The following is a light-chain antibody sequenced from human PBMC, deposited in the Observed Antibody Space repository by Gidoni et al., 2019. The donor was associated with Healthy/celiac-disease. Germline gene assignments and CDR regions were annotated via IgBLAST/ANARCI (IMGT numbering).Light chain of an antibody. CDR1: QSVLYSSNNKNY. CDR3: QQYYSTPVT. CDR2: WAS. V-gene: IGKV4-1*01. Sequence: DIVMTQSPDSLAVSLGERATINCKSSQSVLYSSNNKNYLAWYQQKPGQPPKLLIYWASTRESVVPDRFSGSGSGTDFTLTISSLQAEDVAVYYCQQYYSTPVTFGPXTKVDIK. J-gene: IGKJ3*01.